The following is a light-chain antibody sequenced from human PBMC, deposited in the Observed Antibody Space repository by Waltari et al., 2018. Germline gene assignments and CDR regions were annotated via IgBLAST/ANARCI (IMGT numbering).Light chain of an antibody. CDR1: QSISSY. V-gene: IGKV1-39*01. Sequence: DIYMTQSPSSLSASVGDRVTITCRASQSISSYLNWYQQKPGKAPKLLIYAASSLQSGVPSRFSGSGSGTDFTLTISSLQPEDFATYYCQQSYSTPRALTFGGGTKVEIK. CDR2: AAS. J-gene: IGKJ4*01. CDR3: QQSYSTPRALT.